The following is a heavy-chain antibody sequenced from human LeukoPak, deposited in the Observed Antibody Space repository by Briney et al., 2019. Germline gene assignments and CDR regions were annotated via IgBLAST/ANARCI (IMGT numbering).Heavy chain of an antibody. J-gene: IGHJ4*02. CDR2: ISGSGGST. CDR1: GFTFSSYA. CDR3: AKSISLGSTTGIDY. D-gene: IGHD4-17*01. V-gene: IGHV3-23*01. Sequence: GGSLRLSCAASGFTFSSYAMSWVRQAPGKGLEWVSAISGSGGSTYYADSVKGRFTISRDNSKNTLYLQMNSLRVEDTAVYYCAKSISLGSTTGIDYWGQGTLVTVSS.